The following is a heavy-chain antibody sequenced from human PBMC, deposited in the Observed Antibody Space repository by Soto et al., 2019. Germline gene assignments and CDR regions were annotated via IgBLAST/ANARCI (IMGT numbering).Heavy chain of an antibody. J-gene: IGHJ4*02. CDR2: IYYSGST. CDR3: ARHNRIAATTSFDY. D-gene: IGHD6-6*01. Sequence: NPSETLSLTCTVSGGSISSSSYYWGWIRQPPGKGLEWIGSIYYSGSTYYNPSLKSRVTISVDTSKNQFSLKLSSVTAADTAVYYCARHNRIAATTSFDYWGQGTLVTVSS. V-gene: IGHV4-39*01. CDR1: GGSISSSSYY.